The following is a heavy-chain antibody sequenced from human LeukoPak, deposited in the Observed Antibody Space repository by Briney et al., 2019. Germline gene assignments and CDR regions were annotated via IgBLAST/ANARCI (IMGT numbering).Heavy chain of an antibody. CDR1: GYTFTSYY. J-gene: IGHJ6*02. CDR3: ARDPIAARPDTLYGMDV. Sequence: ASVKVSCKASGYTFTSYYMHWVRQAPGQGLEWMGIINPSGGSTSYAQKFQGRVTITADESTSTAYMELSSLRSEDTAVYYCARDPIAARPDTLYGMDVWGQGTTVTVSS. CDR2: INPSGGST. D-gene: IGHD6-6*01. V-gene: IGHV1-46*01.